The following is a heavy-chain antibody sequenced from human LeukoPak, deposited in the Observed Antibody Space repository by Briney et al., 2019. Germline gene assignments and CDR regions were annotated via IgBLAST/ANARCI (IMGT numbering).Heavy chain of an antibody. D-gene: IGHD1-26*01. J-gene: IGHJ4*02. CDR2: IYSGGST. Sequence: GGSLRLSCAASGFTVSSNYMSWVRQAPGKGLEWVSVIYSGGSTYYADSVKGRFTISRDNSKNTLYLQMNSLRAEDTAVYYCAKDWELTYVDYWGQGTLVTVSS. V-gene: IGHV3-53*01. CDR3: AKDWELTYVDY. CDR1: GFTVSSNY.